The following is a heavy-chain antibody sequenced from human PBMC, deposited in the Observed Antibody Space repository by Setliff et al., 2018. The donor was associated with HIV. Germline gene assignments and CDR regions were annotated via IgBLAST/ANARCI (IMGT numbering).Heavy chain of an antibody. J-gene: IGHJ3*02. CDR1: GYSFPTYW. D-gene: IGHD3-3*01. CDR2: IYPDESDS. Sequence: PGESLKISCKGSGYSFPTYWIAWVRQMPGKGLEWMGVIYPDESDSRYSPSFRGQVTISADKSINTAYLQWGSLKASDTAMYYCARLSSLEDAFDIWGQGTMVTV. CDR3: ARLSSLEDAFDI. V-gene: IGHV5-51*01.